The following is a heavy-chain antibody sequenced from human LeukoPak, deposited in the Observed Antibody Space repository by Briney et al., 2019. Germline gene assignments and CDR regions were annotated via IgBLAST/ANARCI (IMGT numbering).Heavy chain of an antibody. D-gene: IGHD1-26*01. CDR2: ISAYNGNT. V-gene: IGHV1-18*01. J-gene: IGHJ1*01. CDR1: GYTFTSYG. Sequence: ALVKVSCKASGYTFTSYGISWVRQAPGQGLEWMGWISAYNGNTNYAQKLQGRVTMTTDTSTSTAYMELRSLRSDDTAVYYCARDQVVGEINAEYFQHWGQGTLVTVSS. CDR3: ARDQVVGEINAEYFQH.